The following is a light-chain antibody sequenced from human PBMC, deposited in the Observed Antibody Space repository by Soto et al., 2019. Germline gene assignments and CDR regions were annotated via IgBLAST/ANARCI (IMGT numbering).Light chain of an antibody. V-gene: IGKV1-5*01. J-gene: IGKJ1*01. CDR2: DAS. CDR1: QSIGTL. CDR3: QQYDGYSGT. Sequence: DIQMTQSPSTVYASVGDRVTLTCRASQSIGTLLAWYQQKPGEAPKLLIYDASNLERGVSSTFSGSGSGTEFTLTINTLQPEDFATHCCQQYDGYSGTFGQGTKGQIK.